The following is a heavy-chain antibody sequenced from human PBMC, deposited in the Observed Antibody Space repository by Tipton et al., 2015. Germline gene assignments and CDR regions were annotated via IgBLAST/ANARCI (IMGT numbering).Heavy chain of an antibody. CDR3: AGGVVSATRESY. Sequence: SLRLSCAASGFTFINYAMSWVRQAPGKGLEWVAAITSSGGSTHYADSVKGRFTISRDTSGNTLYLQMNSLRAEDTAVYYCAGGVVSATRESYWGQRTLVTVST. D-gene: IGHD2-15*01. V-gene: IGHV3-23*01. J-gene: IGHJ4*02. CDR1: GFTFINYA. CDR2: ITSSGGST.